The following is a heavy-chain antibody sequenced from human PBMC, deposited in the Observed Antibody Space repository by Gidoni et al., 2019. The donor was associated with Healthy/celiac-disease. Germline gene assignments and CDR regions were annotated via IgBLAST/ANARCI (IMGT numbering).Heavy chain of an antibody. D-gene: IGHD4-4*01. V-gene: IGHV3-9*01. CDR1: GFTFDDYA. J-gene: IGHJ2*01. Sequence: EVQLVESGGGLVQPGRSLRLSCAASGFTFDDYAMHWVRQAPGKGLGWVSGISWNSGSIGYADSVKGRFTISRDNAKNSLYLQMNSLRAEDTALYYCAKDAAVTTNWYFDLWGRGTLVTVSS. CDR3: AKDAAVTTNWYFDL. CDR2: ISWNSGSI.